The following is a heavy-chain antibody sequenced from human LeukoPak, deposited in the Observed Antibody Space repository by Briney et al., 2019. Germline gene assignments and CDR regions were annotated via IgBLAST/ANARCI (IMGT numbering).Heavy chain of an antibody. CDR1: GFTFGRHW. Sequence: PGGSLRLSCAASGFTFGRHWMSWVRQAPGKGLEWVAHMNQGGSETTNVDSVKGRFTISRDDAKNLVFLQMNSLRVEDTAVYYCARASHGNYVWGSADYWGQGTLVTVSS. CDR2: MNQGGSET. J-gene: IGHJ4*02. V-gene: IGHV3-7*01. D-gene: IGHD3-16*01. CDR3: ARASHGNYVWGSADY.